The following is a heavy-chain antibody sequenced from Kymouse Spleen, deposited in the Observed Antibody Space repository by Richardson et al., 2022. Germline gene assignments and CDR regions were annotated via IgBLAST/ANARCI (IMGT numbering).Heavy chain of an antibody. D-gene: IGHD3-10*01. V-gene: IGHV4-34*01. Sequence: QVQLQQWGAGLLKPSETLSLTCAVYGGSFSGYYWSWIRQPPGKGLEWIGEINHSGSTNYNPSLKSRVTISVDTSKNQFSLKLSSVTAADTAVYYCARYGSGSYSVAFDIWGQGTMVTVSS. J-gene: IGHJ3*02. CDR3: ARYGSGSYSVAFDI. CDR1: GGSFSGYY. CDR2: INHSGST.